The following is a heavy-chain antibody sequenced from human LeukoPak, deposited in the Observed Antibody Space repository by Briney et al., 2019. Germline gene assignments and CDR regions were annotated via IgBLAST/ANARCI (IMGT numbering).Heavy chain of an antibody. J-gene: IGHJ4*02. Sequence: PGGSLRLSCAASGFAFNNYAMHWVRQAPGQGLEWVALIWHDSNHKSYSNSVRGQFTISSDNSKNTVSLQMNNLRPQDTAVYYCAREICGSGRYPDFWGRGTLVSVSS. CDR1: GFAFNNYA. CDR2: IWHDSNHK. CDR3: AREICGSGRYPDF. D-gene: IGHD3-10*01. V-gene: IGHV3-33*01.